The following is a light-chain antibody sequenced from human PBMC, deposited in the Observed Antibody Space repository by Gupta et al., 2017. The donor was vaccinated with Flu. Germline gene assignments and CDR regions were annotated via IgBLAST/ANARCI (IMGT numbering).Light chain of an antibody. J-gene: IGKJ4*01. CDR1: QSVSSY. Sequence: DIVLTQSPATLSLSPGERATLSCRASQSVSSYLAWYQQKPGQAPRLLIYDASNRATGIPARFSGSGSGTDFTLTISSLDPEDFAVYYCQQRSNWPLTFGGGTNVEIK. CDR3: QQRSNWPLT. CDR2: DAS. V-gene: IGKV3-11*01.